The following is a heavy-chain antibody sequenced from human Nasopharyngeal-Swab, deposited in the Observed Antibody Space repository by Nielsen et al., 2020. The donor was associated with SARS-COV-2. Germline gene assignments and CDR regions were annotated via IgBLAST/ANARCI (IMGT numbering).Heavy chain of an antibody. CDR3: ARDHVLPDAFDI. D-gene: IGHD3-10*01. CDR1: GFTFSSYS. V-gene: IGHV3-21*01. J-gene: IGHJ3*02. CDR2: ISSSSSYI. Sequence: GESLQISCAASGFTFSSYSMNWVRQAPGKGLEWVSSISSSSSYIYYADSVKGRFTTSRDNAKNSLYLQMNSLRAEDTAVYYCARDHVLPDAFDIWGQGTMVTVSS.